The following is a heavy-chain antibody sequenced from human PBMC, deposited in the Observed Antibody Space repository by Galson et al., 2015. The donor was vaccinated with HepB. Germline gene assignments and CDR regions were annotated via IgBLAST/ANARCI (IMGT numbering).Heavy chain of an antibody. CDR1: GFTFSSYA. CDR2: IWYDGSNK. Sequence: SLRLSCAASGFTFSSYAMHWVRQAPGKGLEWVAIIWYDGSNKYYADSVKGRFTISRDNSKNTLYLQMSSLRAEDTAVYYCSKADEAGGGLHYGLDVWGQGTTVTVSS. D-gene: IGHD4-23*01. CDR3: SKADEAGGGLHYGLDV. V-gene: IGHV3-33*06. J-gene: IGHJ6*02.